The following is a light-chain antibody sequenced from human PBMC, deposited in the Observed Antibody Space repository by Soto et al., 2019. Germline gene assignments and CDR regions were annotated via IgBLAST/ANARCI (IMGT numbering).Light chain of an antibody. CDR2: DAS. J-gene: IGKJ4*01. Sequence: DIQMTQSPSTLSASVGDRVTITCRASQSITGWLAWYQQKPGNAPHLLIYDASSLESGVPSRFSGSGSETEFTLTISSLQPDDFATYYCQQYKSYSLTFGGGTKVDIK. CDR1: QSITGW. V-gene: IGKV1-5*01. CDR3: QQYKSYSLT.